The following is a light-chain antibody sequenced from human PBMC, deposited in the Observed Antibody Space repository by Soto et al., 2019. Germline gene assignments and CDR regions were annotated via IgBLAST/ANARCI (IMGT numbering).Light chain of an antibody. V-gene: IGLV2-8*01. CDR3: SSYAGSNNYG. CDR1: SSDVGGYKY. CDR2: AVS. Sequence: QSALTQPPSASGSPGQSVTISCTGTSSDVGGYKYVSWYQQYPGKAPKLMIYAVSERPSGVPDPFSGSKSGNTAPLTVSGLQAEDEADYYCSSYAGSNNYGVGTGTKV. J-gene: IGLJ1*01.